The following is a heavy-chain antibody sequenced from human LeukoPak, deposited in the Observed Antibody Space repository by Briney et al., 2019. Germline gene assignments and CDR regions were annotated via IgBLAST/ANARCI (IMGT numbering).Heavy chain of an antibody. CDR3: ARAGAFYYYYMDV. Sequence: GGSLRLSCAASGFTFSNHAMPWVRQAPGKGLEWVADISYDGSNEYYADSVRGRFTISRDNSKNTLYLQMNSLRAEDTAVYYCARAGAFYYYYMDVWGKGTTVTVSS. D-gene: IGHD1-1*01. CDR1: GFTFSNHA. V-gene: IGHV3-30*01. J-gene: IGHJ6*03. CDR2: ISYDGSNE.